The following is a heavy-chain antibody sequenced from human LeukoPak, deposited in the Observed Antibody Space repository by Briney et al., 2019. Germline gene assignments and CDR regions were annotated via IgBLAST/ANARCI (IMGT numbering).Heavy chain of an antibody. V-gene: IGHV3-66*01. CDR3: ARRWYRSYSSSWYGDYFDY. CDR1: EFSVGSNY. D-gene: IGHD6-13*01. CDR2: IYSGGST. J-gene: IGHJ4*02. Sequence: GGSLRLSCAASEFSVGSNYMTWVRQAPGKGLEWVSLIYSGGSTYYADSVKGRFTISRDNSKNTLYLQMNSLRAEDTAVYYCARRWYRSYSSSWYGDYFDYWGQGTLVTVSS.